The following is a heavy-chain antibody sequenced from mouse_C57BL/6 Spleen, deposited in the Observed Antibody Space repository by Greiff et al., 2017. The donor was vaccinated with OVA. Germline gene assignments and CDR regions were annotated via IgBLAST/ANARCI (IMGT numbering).Heavy chain of an antibody. CDR3: ARGDYDGYYVGAMDY. V-gene: IGHV1-22*01. CDR2: INPNNGGT. D-gene: IGHD2-3*01. CDR1: GYTFTDYN. Sequence: VQLQQSGPELVKPGASVKMSCKASGYTFTDYNMHWVKQSQGKSLEWIGYINPNNGGTSYNQKFKGKATLTVNKSSSTAYMELRSLTSEDSAVYYCARGDYDGYYVGAMDYWGQGTSVTVSS. J-gene: IGHJ4*01.